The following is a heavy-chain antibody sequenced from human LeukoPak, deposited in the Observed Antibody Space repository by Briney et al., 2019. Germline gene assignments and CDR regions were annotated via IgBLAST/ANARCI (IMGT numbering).Heavy chain of an antibody. CDR3: ARGGDTVGPTRSAFDI. J-gene: IGHJ3*02. V-gene: IGHV3-53*01. CDR1: GFTVSSKY. CDR2: LSSGGTT. D-gene: IGHD1-26*01. Sequence: GGSLRLSCAASGFTVSSKYMSWFRQAPGKGLEWVSVLSSGGTTYYADSVRGRFTISRDTSKNTLNLQMNSLRAEDAAIYYCARGGDTVGPTRSAFDIWGQGTVVTVSS.